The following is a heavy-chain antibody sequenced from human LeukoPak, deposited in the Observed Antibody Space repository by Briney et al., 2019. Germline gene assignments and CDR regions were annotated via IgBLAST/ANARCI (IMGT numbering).Heavy chain of an antibody. CDR3: AKDLVRSTYYDSSGYYADY. CDR1: GFTFSSYG. J-gene: IGHJ4*02. Sequence: PGGSLRLSCAASGFTFSSYGMHWVRQAPGKGLEWVAVISYDGSNKYYADSVKGRFTISRDNSKNTLYLQMNSLRAEDTAVYYCAKDLVRSTYYDSSGYYADYWGQGTLVTVSS. D-gene: IGHD3-22*01. CDR2: ISYDGSNK. V-gene: IGHV3-30*18.